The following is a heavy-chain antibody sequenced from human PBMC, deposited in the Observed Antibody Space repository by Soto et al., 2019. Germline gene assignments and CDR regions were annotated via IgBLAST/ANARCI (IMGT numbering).Heavy chain of an antibody. J-gene: IGHJ6*02. Sequence: QVQLQESGPGLVKPSQTLSLTCTVSGGSISSGDYYWSWIRQPPGKGLEWIGYIYSSGSTYYNPSLNGQVTISVDTSKNKSSLKLSSVTAADTAVYYCASRLRFFGMDVWGQGTTVTVSS. CDR1: GGSISSGDYY. CDR2: IYSSGST. V-gene: IGHV4-30-4*01. CDR3: ASRLRFFGMDV. D-gene: IGHD3-3*01.